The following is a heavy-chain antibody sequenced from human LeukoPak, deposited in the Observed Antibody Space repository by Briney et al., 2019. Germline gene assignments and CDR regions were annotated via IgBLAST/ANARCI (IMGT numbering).Heavy chain of an antibody. D-gene: IGHD3-3*01. CDR3: ARVSPRRGVGY. CDR1: GYTFTGYY. Sequence: EASVKVSCKASGYTFTGYYMHWVRQAPGQGLEWMGWINPNSGGTNYAQKFQGRVTMTRDTSISTAYMELSRLRSDDTAVYYWARVSPRRGVGYWGQGTLVTVSS. J-gene: IGHJ4*02. V-gene: IGHV1-2*02. CDR2: INPNSGGT.